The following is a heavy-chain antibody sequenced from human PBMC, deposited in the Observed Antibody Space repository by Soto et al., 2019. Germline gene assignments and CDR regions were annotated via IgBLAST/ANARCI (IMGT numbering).Heavy chain of an antibody. CDR1: NDSISTYY. Sequence: QVQLQESGPGLVKPSETLSLTCTVSNDSISTYYWTWIRQPPGKGLEWIGFIYYSGSTNYNPSLQSRVTISVDTSKNQFSLKMNSVTAADTAVYYCARPGRDWGALHYWGQGTLVTVS. CDR2: IYYSGST. V-gene: IGHV4-59*08. CDR3: ARPGRDWGALHY. D-gene: IGHD7-27*01. J-gene: IGHJ4*02.